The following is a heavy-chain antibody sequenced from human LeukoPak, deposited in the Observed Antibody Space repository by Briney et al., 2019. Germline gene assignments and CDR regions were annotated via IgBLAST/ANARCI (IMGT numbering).Heavy chain of an antibody. CDR2: INPSGGST. D-gene: IGHD2-15*01. Sequence: ASVKVSCKASGYTFTSYYMHWVRQAPGQGLEWMGIINPSGGSTSYAQKFQGRVTMTRDTFTSTVYMELSSLRSEDTAVYYCARDTPVVVAATLYNWFDPWGQGTLVTVSS. CDR1: GYTFTSYY. J-gene: IGHJ5*02. V-gene: IGHV1-46*01. CDR3: ARDTPVVVAATLYNWFDP.